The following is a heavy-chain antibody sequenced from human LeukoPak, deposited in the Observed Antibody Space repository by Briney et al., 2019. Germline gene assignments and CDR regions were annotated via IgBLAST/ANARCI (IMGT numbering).Heavy chain of an antibody. CDR2: ISGSGGST. J-gene: IGHJ4*02. CDR1: GFTFRSYQ. D-gene: IGHD3-22*01. V-gene: IGHV3-23*01. Sequence: PGGSLRLSCAGSGFTFRSYQMNWVRQAPGKGLEWVSAISGSGGSTYYADSVKGRFTISRDNSKNTLYLQMNSLRAEDTAVYYCAKSPVFHYYDSSGYFRVYWGQGTLVTVSS. CDR3: AKSPVFHYYDSSGYFRVY.